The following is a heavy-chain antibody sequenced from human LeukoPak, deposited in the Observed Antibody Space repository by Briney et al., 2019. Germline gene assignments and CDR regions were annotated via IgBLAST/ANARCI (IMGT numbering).Heavy chain of an antibody. D-gene: IGHD3-22*01. Sequence: PSETLSLTCAVYGGSFSGYYWSWIRQPPGKGLEWIGEINHSGSTNYNPSLKSRVTISVDTSKNQFSLKLSSVTAADTAVYYCARGHYYDSSGYYDPYYYYYYMDVWGKGTTVTVSS. CDR3: ARGHYYDSSGYYDPYYYYYYMDV. CDR2: INHSGST. V-gene: IGHV4-34*01. CDR1: GGSFSGYY. J-gene: IGHJ6*03.